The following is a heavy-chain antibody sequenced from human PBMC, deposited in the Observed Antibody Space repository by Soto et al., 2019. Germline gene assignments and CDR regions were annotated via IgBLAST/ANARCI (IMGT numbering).Heavy chain of an antibody. CDR2: ISAYNGET. J-gene: IGHJ4*02. Sequence: ASVKVSCKASGYTFTSYGISWVRQAPGQGLEWMGWISAYNGETIYAQKFQGRVTMTEDTSTDTAYMELSSLRSEDTAVYYCVRDPSSGYRSFDYWGQGTLVTVSS. CDR3: VRDPSSGYRSFDY. D-gene: IGHD3-22*01. V-gene: IGHV1-18*01. CDR1: GYTFTSYG.